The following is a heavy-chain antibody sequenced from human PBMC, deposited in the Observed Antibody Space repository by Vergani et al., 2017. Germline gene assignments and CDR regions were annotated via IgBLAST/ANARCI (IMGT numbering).Heavy chain of an antibody. Sequence: EVQLLESGGGLVQPGGSLRLSCAASGFTFSSYDMHWVRQATGKGLEWVSAIGTAGDTYYPGSVKGRFTISRENAKNSLYLQMNSLRAGDTAVYYCARVRRRGTIVVVPAAIEVEYDHWGQGTLVTVSS. CDR1: GFTFSSYD. V-gene: IGHV3-13*01. D-gene: IGHD2-2*01. CDR3: ARVRRRGTIVVVPAAIEVEYDH. J-gene: IGHJ5*02. CDR2: IGTAGDT.